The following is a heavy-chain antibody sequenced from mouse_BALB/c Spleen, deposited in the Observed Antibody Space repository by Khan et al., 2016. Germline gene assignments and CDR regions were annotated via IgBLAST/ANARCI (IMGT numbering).Heavy chain of an antibody. CDR1: GYSITSDYA. V-gene: IGHV3-2*02. CDR3: ARDTTVVAKDYFDY. CDR2: ISYSGST. Sequence: EVQLQESGPGLVKPSQSLSLTCTVTGYSITSDYAWNWIRQFPGNKLEWMGYISYSGSTSYNPSLKSRISITRDTSKNQFFLQLNSGTTEDTATYYCARDTTVVAKDYFDYWGQGTTLTVSS. J-gene: IGHJ2*01. D-gene: IGHD1-1*01.